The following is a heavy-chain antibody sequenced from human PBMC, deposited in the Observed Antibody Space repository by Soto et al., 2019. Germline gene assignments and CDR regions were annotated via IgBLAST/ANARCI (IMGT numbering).Heavy chain of an antibody. J-gene: IGHJ4*02. CDR2: IYYSGST. CDR3: ARVGGFGATIIDL. Sequence: PSETLSLTCTVSGGSISSGDYYWSWIRQPPGKGLEWIGYIYYSGSTYYNPSLKSRVTISVDTSKNQFSLKLSSVTAADTAVYYCARVGGFGATIIDLWGQGSLVTGSS. CDR1: GGSISSGDYY. V-gene: IGHV4-30-4*01. D-gene: IGHD3-10*01.